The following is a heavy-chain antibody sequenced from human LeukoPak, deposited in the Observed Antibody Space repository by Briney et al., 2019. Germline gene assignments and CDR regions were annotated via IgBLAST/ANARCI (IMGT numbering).Heavy chain of an antibody. Sequence: GGSLRLSCTVSGFTFSNFSISWVRQAPGEWLEFVLCISGTGGSTFYADCLKGRITISRDNCKNTLFLRIACVRTACLAVTFYAKAFTGFLSHYLFDYWGQGILVTVSS. CDR1: GFTFSNFS. CDR3: AKAFTGFLSHYLFDY. J-gene: IGHJ4*02. CDR2: ISGTGGST. D-gene: IGHD3-3*01. V-gene: IGHV3-23*01.